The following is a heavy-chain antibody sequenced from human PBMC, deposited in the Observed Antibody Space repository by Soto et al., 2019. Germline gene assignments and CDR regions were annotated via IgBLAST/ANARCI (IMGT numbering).Heavy chain of an antibody. D-gene: IGHD5-12*01. CDR3: AKDVSHSGNELDS. V-gene: IGHV3-23*01. J-gene: IGHJ4*02. Sequence: GGSLRLSGTASGFTFSKSAMSWVRQAPGKGMEGVSSIRGSGSDTFYADSAKGRFAISRDNSKNTLYLQRNTLRADETATYYCAKDVSHSGNELDSWGQGILVTVSS. CDR1: GFTFSKSA. CDR2: IRGSGSDT.